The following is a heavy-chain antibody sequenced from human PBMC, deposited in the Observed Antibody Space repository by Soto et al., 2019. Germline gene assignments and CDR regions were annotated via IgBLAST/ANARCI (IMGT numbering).Heavy chain of an antibody. CDR1: GYTFTGYY. CDR3: AREILGYCSSTSCKTFDP. J-gene: IGHJ5*02. CDR2: INPNSGGT. D-gene: IGHD2-2*01. V-gene: IGHV1-2*04. Sequence: ALVKVSCKASGYTFTGYYMHWVRQAPGQGLEWMVWINPNSGGTNYAQKFQGWVTMTRDTSISTAYMELSRLRSDDTAVYYCAREILGYCSSTSCKTFDPWGQGTLVTVSS.